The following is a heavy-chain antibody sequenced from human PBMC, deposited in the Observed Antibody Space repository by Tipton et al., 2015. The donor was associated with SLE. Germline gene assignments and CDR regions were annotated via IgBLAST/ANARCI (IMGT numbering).Heavy chain of an antibody. J-gene: IGHJ4*02. CDR2: IYYSGST. CDR3: ARGDRGNDY. CDR1: GGSISSSSYY. D-gene: IGHD4-23*01. V-gene: IGHV4-39*07. Sequence: TLSLTCTVSGGSISSSSYYWGWIRQPPGKGLEWIGSIYYSGSTYYNPSLKSRVTISVDTSKNQFSLKLSSVTAADTAVYYCARGDRGNDYWGQGTLVTVSS.